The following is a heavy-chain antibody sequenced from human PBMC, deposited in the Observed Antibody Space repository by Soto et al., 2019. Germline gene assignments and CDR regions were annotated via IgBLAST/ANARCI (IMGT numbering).Heavy chain of an antibody. D-gene: IGHD1-26*01. J-gene: IGHJ6*02. V-gene: IGHV4-61*01. CDR3: ARGVGFGYYFYHMDL. Sequence: QVQLQESGPGLVKPSETLSLTCTVSGDSVTSDSDYWSWIRQPPGKGLEWIGYIHDRGSAYYNPSLGSRVTISIDTYKNQVSLILTSVTAADTAVYYCARGVGFGYYFYHMDLWGQGTTVTVSS. CDR1: GDSVTSDSDY. CDR2: IHDRGSA.